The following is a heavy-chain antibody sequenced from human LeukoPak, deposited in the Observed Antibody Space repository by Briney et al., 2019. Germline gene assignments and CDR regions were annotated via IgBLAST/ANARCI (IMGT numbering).Heavy chain of an antibody. CDR2: INWNGGST. CDR1: GFTFDDYG. CDR3: ASGYVWGSYRHFDY. D-gene: IGHD3-16*02. J-gene: IGHJ4*02. Sequence: GGSLRLSCAASGFTFDDYGMSWVRQAPGKGLEWVSGINWNGGSTGYADSVKGRFTISRDNAKNSLYLPMNSLRAEDTALYYCASGYVWGSYRHFDYWGQGTLVTDSS. V-gene: IGHV3-20*04.